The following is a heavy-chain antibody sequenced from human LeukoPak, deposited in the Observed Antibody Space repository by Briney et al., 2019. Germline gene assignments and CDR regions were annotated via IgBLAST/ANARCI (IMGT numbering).Heavy chain of an antibody. CDR3: AKGGSGRIPLYNFDY. Sequence: QRGGSLRLSCAASGFTFSSYAMSWVRQAPGKGLEWVSAITGSGDSTYYADSVKGRRTISRDNSKNTLYLQMNSLRAEDTAGYYCAKGGSGRIPLYNFDYWGQGTLVTVSS. J-gene: IGHJ4*02. CDR1: GFTFSSYA. D-gene: IGHD2-15*01. CDR2: ITGSGDST. V-gene: IGHV3-23*01.